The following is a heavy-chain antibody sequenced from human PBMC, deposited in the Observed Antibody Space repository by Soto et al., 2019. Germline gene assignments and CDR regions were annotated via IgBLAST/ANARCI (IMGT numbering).Heavy chain of an antibody. CDR1: RFSLSNAR. Sequence: PGRSLRLSFAPSRFSLSNARLNWVRHAPEKGLEWVGRIKSKTDGGTTDYAAPVKGRFTISRDDSKNTLSLQMSSLKTEDTAVYYCTTDQEHNSDFDNCGEGTLVTVSS. V-gene: IGHV3-15*07. D-gene: IGHD1-1*01. CDR2: IKSKTDGGTT. J-gene: IGHJ4*02. CDR3: TTDQEHNSDFDN.